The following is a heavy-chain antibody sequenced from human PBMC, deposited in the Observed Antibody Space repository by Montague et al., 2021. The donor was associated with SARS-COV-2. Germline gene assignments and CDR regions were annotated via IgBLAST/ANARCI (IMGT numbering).Heavy chain of an antibody. CDR3: ARGLGRIEDV. V-gene: IGHV4-34*01. J-gene: IGHJ6*02. D-gene: IGHD1-26*01. CDR2: INHSGST. CDR1: GGSFSGYY. Sequence: SETLSLTCTVYGGSFSGYYWSWIRQPPGKGLEWIGEINHSGSTNHNPSLKSRVTISVDTSKNQFSLKLSSVTAADTAVYYCARGLGRIEDVWGQGTTVTVSS.